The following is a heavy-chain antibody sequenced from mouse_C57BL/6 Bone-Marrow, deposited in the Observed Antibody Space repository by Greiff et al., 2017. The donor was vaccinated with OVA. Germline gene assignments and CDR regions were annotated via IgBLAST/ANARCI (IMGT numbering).Heavy chain of an antibody. Sequence: QVQLQQPGAELVQPGASVKLSCKASGYTFTSYWMQWVKQRPGQGLEWIGEIDPSDSYTNYNQKFKGKATLTVDTSSSTAYMQLSSLTSEDSAVYYCARWDWDWFAYWGQGTLVTVSA. CDR3: ARWDWDWFAY. CDR1: GYTFTSYW. J-gene: IGHJ3*01. D-gene: IGHD4-1*01. CDR2: IDPSDSYT. V-gene: IGHV1-50*01.